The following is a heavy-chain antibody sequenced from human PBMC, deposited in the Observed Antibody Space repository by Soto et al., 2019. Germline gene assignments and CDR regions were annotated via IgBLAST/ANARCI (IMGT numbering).Heavy chain of an antibody. CDR2: IYGGDSDT. CDR1: GFTFSNHW. J-gene: IGHJ6*04. Sequence: VQLVQSGAEVKKSGESLKISCKGSGFTFSNHWIAWVRQMPGRGLEWMGIIYGGDSDTRYSPSFQGQVTISADKSINTVYLQWRSLKASDTAMYVCAGRFGYCRGERCVDVWGGGTTVTVSS. CDR3: AGRFGYCRGERCVDV. D-gene: IGHD2-15*01. V-gene: IGHV5-51*03.